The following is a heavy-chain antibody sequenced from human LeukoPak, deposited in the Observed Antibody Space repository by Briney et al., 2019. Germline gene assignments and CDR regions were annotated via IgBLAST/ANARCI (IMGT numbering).Heavy chain of an antibody. V-gene: IGHV4-34*01. Sequence: PSENLSLPCAVYGGSFSGYYWSWIRQPPGKGLEWIGEIDHSGSTNYNPSLKSRVTISVDTSKNQFSLKLTSVTAADTAVYYCAGNGDYWGQGTLVTVSS. CDR1: GGSFSGYY. CDR3: AGNGDY. CDR2: IDHSGST. D-gene: IGHD2-8*01. J-gene: IGHJ4*02.